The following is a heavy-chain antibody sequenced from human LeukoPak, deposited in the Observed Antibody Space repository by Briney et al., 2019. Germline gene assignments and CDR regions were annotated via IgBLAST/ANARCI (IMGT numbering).Heavy chain of an antibody. J-gene: IGHJ6*02. CDR2: IYYSGST. D-gene: IGHD3-22*01. CDR1: GGSISSGGYY. V-gene: IGHV4-31*03. CDR3: ARGYYYDSSGYWDYYYGMDV. Sequence: PSQTLSLTCTVSGGSISSGGYYWSWIRQHPGKGLEGIGYIYYSGSTYYNPSLKSRVTISVDTSKNQFSLKLSSVTAADTAVYYCARGYYYDSSGYWDYYYGMDVWGQGTTVTVSS.